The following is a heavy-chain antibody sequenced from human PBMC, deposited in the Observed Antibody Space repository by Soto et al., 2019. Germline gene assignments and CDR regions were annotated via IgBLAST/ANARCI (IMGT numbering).Heavy chain of an antibody. V-gene: IGHV4-38-2*02. CDR2: VSHRGAT. Sequence: SETLSLTCSVSGYSIDRGYYWGWIRQAPERGLEWIGSVSHRGATSYTPSLKSRAVMSLDTSNNQFTLRLTSVTVADTATYYCVKYEYDSSGDDDEPWGQGTLVTLSS. D-gene: IGHD3-22*01. CDR3: VKYEYDSSGDDDEP. J-gene: IGHJ5*02. CDR1: GYSIDRGYY.